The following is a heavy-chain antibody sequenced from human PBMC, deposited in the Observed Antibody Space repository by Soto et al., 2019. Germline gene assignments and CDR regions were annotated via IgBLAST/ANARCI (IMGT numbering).Heavy chain of an antibody. Sequence: ASVKVSCNASGYTFTSYGISWVRQAPGQGLEWMGWISAYNGNTNYAQKLQGRVTMTTDTSTSTAYMELRSLRSDDTAVYYCARDRCSSTSCYGSYYYGMDVWGQGTTVTVSS. J-gene: IGHJ6*02. D-gene: IGHD2-2*01. CDR2: ISAYNGNT. CDR3: ARDRCSSTSCYGSYYYGMDV. CDR1: GYTFTSYG. V-gene: IGHV1-18*04.